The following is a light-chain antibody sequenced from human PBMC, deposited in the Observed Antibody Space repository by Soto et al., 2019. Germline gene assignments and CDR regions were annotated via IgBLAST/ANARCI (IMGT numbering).Light chain of an antibody. CDR3: QRRST. V-gene: IGKV1-33*01. CDR1: QDISNY. Sequence: DIQMTQSPSSLSASVGDRVTITCQASQDISNYLNWYQQKPGKAPKLLIYDASNLETGVPSRFSGSGSGKDFTFTISSLQPEDIATYYCQRRSTFGQGTRLEIK. CDR2: DAS. J-gene: IGKJ5*01.